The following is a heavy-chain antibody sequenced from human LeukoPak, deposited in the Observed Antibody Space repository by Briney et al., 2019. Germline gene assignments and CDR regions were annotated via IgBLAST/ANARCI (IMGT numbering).Heavy chain of an antibody. CDR1: GFTFDDYA. D-gene: IGHD5-24*01. CDR2: ISWNSRSI. V-gene: IGHV3-9*01. J-gene: IGHJ4*02. CDR3: AKVTIEDGITRYFDY. Sequence: TGGSLRLSCAASGFTFDDYAMHWVRQAPGKGLEWVSGISWNSRSIGYADSVKGRFTISRDNAKNSLYLQMNSLRTEDTALYFCAKVTIEDGITRYFDYWGQGTLVTVSS.